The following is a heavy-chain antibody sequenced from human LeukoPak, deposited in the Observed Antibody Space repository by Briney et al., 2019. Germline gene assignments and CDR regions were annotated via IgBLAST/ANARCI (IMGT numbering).Heavy chain of an antibody. CDR1: RFTFRNYA. J-gene: IGHJ4*02. CDR3: ARERSLRHFDY. Sequence: GRSLRLSCAASRFTFRNYAMHWVRQAPGKGLEWVAVIWYDGSDTYYTDSVKGRFTISRDNSKNTLYLQMNSLRVEDTAVYYCARERSLRHFDYWGQGSVVTDSS. CDR2: IWYDGSDT. V-gene: IGHV3-33*01. D-gene: IGHD1-26*01.